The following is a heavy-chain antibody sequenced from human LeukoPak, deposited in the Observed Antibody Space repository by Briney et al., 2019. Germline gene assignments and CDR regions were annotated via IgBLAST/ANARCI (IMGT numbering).Heavy chain of an antibody. CDR2: MNPNSGNT. CDR3: ARVDSSSWYYYYYYYMDV. D-gene: IGHD6-13*01. J-gene: IGHJ6*03. Sequence: ASVKVSCKASGYTFTSYDINWVRQATGQGLEWMGWMNPNSGNTGYAQKFQGRVTITRNTSISTAYMELSSLRSEDTAVYYCARVDSSSWYYYYYYYMDVWGKGTTVTVSS. V-gene: IGHV1-8*03. CDR1: GYTFTSYD.